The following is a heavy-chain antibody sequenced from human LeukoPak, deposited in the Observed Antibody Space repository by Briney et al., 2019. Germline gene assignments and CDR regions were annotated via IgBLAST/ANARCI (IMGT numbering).Heavy chain of an antibody. J-gene: IGHJ4*02. CDR3: ARREMATIGDFDY. CDR2: IYPGDPDT. CDR1: GYSFTSYW. Sequence: HGESLKISCKGSGYSFTSYWIGWVRQMPGKGLEWMGIIYPGDPDTRYSPSFQGQVTISADKSISTAYLQWSSLKASDTAMYYCARREMATIGDFDYWGQGTLVTVSS. V-gene: IGHV5-51*01. D-gene: IGHD5-24*01.